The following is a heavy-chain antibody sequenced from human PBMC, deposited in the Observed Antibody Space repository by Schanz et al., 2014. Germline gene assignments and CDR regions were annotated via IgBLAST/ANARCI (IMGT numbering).Heavy chain of an antibody. V-gene: IGHV3-33*01. Sequence: LVESGGGVVQPGRSLRLSCAASGFTFSSYGMHWVRQVPGKGLEWVAVVCYDGSKKYYADSVKGRFTTSRDNSKDTLYLQMNSLRDEDTAVYYCARGPSRGTYYYGMDVWGQGTTVTVSS. D-gene: IGHD2-2*01. CDR3: ARGPSRGTYYYGMDV. J-gene: IGHJ6*02. CDR1: GFTFSSYG. CDR2: VCYDGSKK.